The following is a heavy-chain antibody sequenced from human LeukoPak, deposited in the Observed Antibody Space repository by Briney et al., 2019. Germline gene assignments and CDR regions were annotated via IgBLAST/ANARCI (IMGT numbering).Heavy chain of an antibody. CDR2: ISSSGSTK. CDR3: AKEIAVADFYYYYGMDV. V-gene: IGHV3-48*03. Sequence: GGSLRLSCAASGFTFSSYEMNWVRQAPGKGPEWVSYISSSGSTKYYADSVKGRFTISRDNALNSLYLQMNSLRAEDTAVYYCAKEIAVADFYYYYGMDVWGQGTTVTVSS. D-gene: IGHD6-19*01. CDR1: GFTFSSYE. J-gene: IGHJ6*02.